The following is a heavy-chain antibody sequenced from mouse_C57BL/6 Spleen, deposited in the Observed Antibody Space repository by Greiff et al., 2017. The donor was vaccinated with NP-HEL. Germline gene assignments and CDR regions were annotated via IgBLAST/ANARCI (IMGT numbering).Heavy chain of an antibody. CDR3: ARDPAYYSNGDFDY. D-gene: IGHD2-5*01. J-gene: IGHJ2*01. CDR1: GYTFTSYW. CDR2: INPSNGGT. Sequence: QVQLQQSGAELVKPGASVKVSCKASGYTFTSYWMHWVKQRPGQGLEWIGNINPSNGGTNYNEKFKSKATLTVDKSSSTAYMQLSSLTSEDSAVYYCARDPAYYSNGDFDYWGQGTTLTVSS. V-gene: IGHV1-53*01.